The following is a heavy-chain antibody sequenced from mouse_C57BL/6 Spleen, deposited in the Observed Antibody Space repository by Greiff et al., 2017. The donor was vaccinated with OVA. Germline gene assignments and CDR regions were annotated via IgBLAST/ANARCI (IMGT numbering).Heavy chain of an antibody. CDR2: ISNGGGST. D-gene: IGHD4-1*01. J-gene: IGHJ2*01. Sequence: EVKLVESGGGLVQPGGSLKLSCAASGFTFSDYYMYWVRQTPEKRLEWVAYISNGGGSTYYPDTVKGRFTISRDNAKNTLYLQMSRLKSEDTAMYYCARRVTGTSGYYFDYWGQGTTLTVSS. V-gene: IGHV5-12*01. CDR1: GFTFSDYY. CDR3: ARRVTGTSGYYFDY.